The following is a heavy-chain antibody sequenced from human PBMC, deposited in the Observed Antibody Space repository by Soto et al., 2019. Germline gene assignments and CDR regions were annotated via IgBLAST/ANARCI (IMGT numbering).Heavy chain of an antibody. V-gene: IGHV1-69*01. Sequence: SFKVFSKSSGTTLSSYGIRWVLQPPGQGLEWMGGIIPIFGTANYAQKFQGRVTITADESTSTAYMELSSLRSEDTAVYYCARLYPGGYIYGMDVWGQGTTVTVSS. CDR3: ARLYPGGYIYGMDV. CDR1: GTTLSSYG. J-gene: IGHJ6*02. CDR2: IIPIFGTA. D-gene: IGHD5-18*01.